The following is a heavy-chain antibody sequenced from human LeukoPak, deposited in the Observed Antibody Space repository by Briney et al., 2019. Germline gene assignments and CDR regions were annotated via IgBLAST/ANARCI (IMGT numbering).Heavy chain of an antibody. CDR2: INSGGSGST. CDR1: GFTISSNY. J-gene: IGHJ2*01. D-gene: IGHD4/OR15-4a*01. Sequence: GGSLRLSCAVSGFTISSNYMSWVRQAPGKGLEWVSGINSGGSGSTYCADSVKGRITISRDNSKNTLYLQMNSLRAEDTAVYYCAKVTIRHDDNWYFDLGGRAPWSLSPQ. CDR3: AKVTIRHDDNWYFDL. V-gene: IGHV3-53*01.